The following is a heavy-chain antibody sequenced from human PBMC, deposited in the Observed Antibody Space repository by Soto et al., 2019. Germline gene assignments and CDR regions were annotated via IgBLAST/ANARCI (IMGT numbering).Heavy chain of an antibody. V-gene: IGHV3-23*01. CDR3: ATEGAVAGTFDY. D-gene: IGHD6-19*01. J-gene: IGHJ4*02. CDR1: GFTFSSYA. CDR2: ISGSGGST. Sequence: EVQLLESGGGLVQPGGSLRLSCAATGFTFSSYAMSWVRQAPGKGLEWVSAISGSGGSTYYADSVKGRFTISRDNSKNTLYLQMNSLRAEDTAVYYCATEGAVAGTFDYWGQGTLVTVSS.